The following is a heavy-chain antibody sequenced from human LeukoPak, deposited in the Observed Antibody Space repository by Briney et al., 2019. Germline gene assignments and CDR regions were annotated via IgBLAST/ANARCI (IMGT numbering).Heavy chain of an antibody. CDR2: INPNSGGT. CDR3: AVVLMGVTTDS. D-gene: IGHD2-8*01. Sequence: ASVKVSCKASGYTFTGYYMHWVRQAPGQGLEWMGWINPNSGGTNYAQNFQGRVTMTRDMSISTAYMELSSLRSDDTAVYYCAVVLMGVTTDSWGQGTLVTVSS. J-gene: IGHJ4*02. CDR1: GYTFTGYY. V-gene: IGHV1-2*02.